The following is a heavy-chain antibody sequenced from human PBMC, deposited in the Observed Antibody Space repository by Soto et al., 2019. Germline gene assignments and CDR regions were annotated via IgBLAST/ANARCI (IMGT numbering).Heavy chain of an antibody. J-gene: IGHJ5*02. CDR2: IYFSGNT. Sequence: SETLSLTGTASGGSITSSSHFWGWVRQPPGKGLEWIGTIYFSGNTYYTPSLTSRLTMSIDTSKNEFSLRLNSVTAADTAVYYCAGQTLTIAAAGYGRSNWIDPWGQGTLVTVSS. V-gene: IGHV4-39*01. D-gene: IGHD6-25*01. CDR1: GGSITSSSHF. CDR3: AGQTLTIAAAGYGRSNWIDP.